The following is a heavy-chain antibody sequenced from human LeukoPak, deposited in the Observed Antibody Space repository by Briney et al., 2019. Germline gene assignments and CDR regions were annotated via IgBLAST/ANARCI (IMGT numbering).Heavy chain of an antibody. CDR2: IYSGGST. J-gene: IGHJ4*02. V-gene: IGHV3-66*02. CDR3: ARDSTTSPFDY. Sequence: GGSLRLSCAASGFTVSSNYMSWVRQAPGKGLEWVSVIYSGGSTYYADSVKGRFTISRDNSKNTLYPQMNSLRAEDTAVYYCARDSTTSPFDYWGQGTLVTVSS. CDR1: GFTVSSNY. D-gene: IGHD4-11*01.